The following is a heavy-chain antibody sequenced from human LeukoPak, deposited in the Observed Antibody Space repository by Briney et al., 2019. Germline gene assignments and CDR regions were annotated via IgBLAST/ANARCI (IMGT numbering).Heavy chain of an antibody. Sequence: PSETLSLXCAVYGGSFSGYYWSWIRQPPGKGLESIGEINHSGSTNYNPSLKSRVTISVDTSKNQFSLKLSSVTAADTAVYYCARAAAGTLGIFDYWGQGTLVTVSS. CDR2: INHSGST. V-gene: IGHV4-34*01. CDR3: ARAAAGTLGIFDY. CDR1: GGSFSGYY. J-gene: IGHJ4*02. D-gene: IGHD6-13*01.